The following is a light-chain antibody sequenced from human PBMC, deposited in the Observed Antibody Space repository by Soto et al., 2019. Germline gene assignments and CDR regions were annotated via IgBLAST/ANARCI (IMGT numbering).Light chain of an antibody. V-gene: IGLV1-44*01. Sequence: QSVLTQPPSVSGTHGRRVNMSCSGSSSNIGSKSVSWYQHLPQTAPKLLIYSNNQRPSGVPGRFSGSKSGTSASLAISGLQSDDETQYYCAAWDDSLNVLVFGGGTHVTVL. J-gene: IGLJ2*01. CDR1: SSNIGSKS. CDR2: SNN. CDR3: AAWDDSLNVLV.